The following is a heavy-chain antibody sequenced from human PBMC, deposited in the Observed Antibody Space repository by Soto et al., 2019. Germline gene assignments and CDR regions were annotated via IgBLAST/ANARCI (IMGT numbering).Heavy chain of an antibody. Sequence: QLQLHESGSGLVKPSQTLSLTCTVSGASITFGGYSWSWIRQTPGKGLEWIGYINHLETTFYNPSFESRLTLSIDRAKNPFSRKLHSMSAADRAVYFGARGGGSDSFDYWGQGILVTVSS. CDR2: INHLETT. V-gene: IGHV4-30-2*01. D-gene: IGHD1-26*01. J-gene: IGHJ4*02. CDR3: ARGGGSDSFDY. CDR1: GASITFGGYS.